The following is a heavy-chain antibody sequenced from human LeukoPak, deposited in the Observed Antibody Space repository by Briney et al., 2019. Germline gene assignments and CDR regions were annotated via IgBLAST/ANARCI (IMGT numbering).Heavy chain of an antibody. J-gene: IGHJ3*02. CDR3: ARDNGRNGFDI. Sequence: GGSLRLSCAASGFTFSSYAMSWVRQASGKGLVWGSRIPSDGSRISYADSVKGRFTISRDDAKKTLDLQMNSLRAEDTAVYFCARDNGRNGFDIWGQGTMVTVSS. V-gene: IGHV3-74*01. CDR1: GFTFSSYA. CDR2: IPSDGSRI.